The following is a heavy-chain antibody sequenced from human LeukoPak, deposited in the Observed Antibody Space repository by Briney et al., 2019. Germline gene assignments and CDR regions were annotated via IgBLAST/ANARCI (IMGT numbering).Heavy chain of an antibody. CDR3: AKARSAVVEAATNY. CDR1: GFTFSDFD. D-gene: IGHD2-15*01. J-gene: IGHJ4*02. Sequence: GGSLRLSCAASGFTFSDFDMNWVRQAPGQGLEWVTVISGNGGSTCYADSVKGRFSISRDNSTNTVFLQMNSPTAEDTGVYYCAKARSAVVEAATNYWGQGARVTVSS. CDR2: ISGNGGST. V-gene: IGHV3-23*01.